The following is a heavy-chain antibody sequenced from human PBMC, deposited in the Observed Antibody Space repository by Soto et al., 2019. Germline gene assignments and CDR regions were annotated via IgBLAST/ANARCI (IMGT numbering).Heavy chain of an antibody. D-gene: IGHD6-13*01. V-gene: IGHV2-26*01. CDR3: ARIAAAGNPH. J-gene: IGHJ4*02. Sequence: DLEWLAHIFSNDEKSYSTSLKSRLTISKDTSKSQVVLTMTNMDPVDTATYYCARIAAAGNPHWGQGTLVTVSS. CDR2: IFSNDEK.